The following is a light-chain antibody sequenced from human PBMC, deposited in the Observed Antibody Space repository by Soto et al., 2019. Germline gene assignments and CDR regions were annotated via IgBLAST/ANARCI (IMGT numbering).Light chain of an antibody. CDR1: SSDVGKYNY. CDR2: EVT. CDR3: SSYGGFNNVL. J-gene: IGLJ2*01. Sequence: QSALTQPPSASGSPGQTVTISCTGTSSDVGKYNYVSWYQQHPGKAPKLMIYEVTKRPSGVPDRFSGSKSGNTASLTVSGLQTEDEADYCCSSYGGFNNVLFGGGTKLTVL. V-gene: IGLV2-8*01.